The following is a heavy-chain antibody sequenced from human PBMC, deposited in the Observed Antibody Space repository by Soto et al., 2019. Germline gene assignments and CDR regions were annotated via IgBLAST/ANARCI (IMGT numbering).Heavy chain of an antibody. Sequence: SETLSLTCTVSGGSISSYYWSWIRQPPGKGLEWIGYIYYSGSTNYNPSLKSRVTISVDTSKNQFSLKLSSVTAADTAVYYCARRGRRRGYYYYYYMDVWGKGTTVTVS. J-gene: IGHJ6*03. CDR2: IYYSGST. CDR1: GGSISSYY. V-gene: IGHV4-59*08. CDR3: ARRGRRRGYYYYYYMDV. D-gene: IGHD3-10*01.